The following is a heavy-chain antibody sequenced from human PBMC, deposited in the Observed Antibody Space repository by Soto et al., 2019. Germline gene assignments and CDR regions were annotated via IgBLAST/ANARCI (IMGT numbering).Heavy chain of an antibody. D-gene: IGHD3-22*01. CDR2: INYSGSA. J-gene: IGHJ1*01. CDR3: ARGCYLMYENSGYCY. CDR1: GGSSSNYY. Sequence: KPSETLSLTCAVYGGSSSNYYWSWFRQPPGKGLEWIGEINYSGSAHYNPSLKSRVTISVDTSKNQLSLNLNSVTAADTAVYYCARGCYLMYENSGYCYWGQGTLVTVSS. V-gene: IGHV4-34*01.